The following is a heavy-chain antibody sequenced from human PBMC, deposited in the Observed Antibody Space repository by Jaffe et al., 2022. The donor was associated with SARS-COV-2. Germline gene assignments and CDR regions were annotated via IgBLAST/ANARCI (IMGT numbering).Heavy chain of an antibody. D-gene: IGHD1-26*01. Sequence: QVQLQESGPGLVKPSQTLSLTCTVSAGSISSGVYHYSWIRQHPGKGLEWIGHIYYTGSTYYNPSLKSRTTISVDTSKNQFSLKMSSVTAADTAVYYCARVSSGSYRFDDWGQGTLVTVSS. V-gene: IGHV4-31*03. CDR2: IYYTGST. CDR3: ARVSSGSYRFDD. J-gene: IGHJ4*02. CDR1: AGSISSGVYH.